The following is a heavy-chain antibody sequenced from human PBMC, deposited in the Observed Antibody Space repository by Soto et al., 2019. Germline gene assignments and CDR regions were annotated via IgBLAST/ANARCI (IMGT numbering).Heavy chain of an antibody. CDR1: GGSISSYY. D-gene: IGHD3-3*01. CDR2: IYTSGST. Sequence: NPSETLSLTCTVSGGSISSYYWSWIRQPAGKGLEWIGRIYTSGSTNYNPSLKSRVTMSVDTSKNQFSLKLSSVTAAETAVYYCARETYYDFWSGYYGNVHYYYYGMDVWGQGTTVTVSS. CDR3: ARETYYDFWSGYYGNVHYYYYGMDV. V-gene: IGHV4-4*07. J-gene: IGHJ6*02.